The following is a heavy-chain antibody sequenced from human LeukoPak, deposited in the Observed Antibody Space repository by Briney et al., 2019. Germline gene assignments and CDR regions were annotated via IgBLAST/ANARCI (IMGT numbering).Heavy chain of an antibody. CDR2: IFYSGST. J-gene: IGHJ4*02. CDR1: GGSINSYY. D-gene: IGHD6-6*01. Sequence: SETLSLTCTVSGGSINSYYWSWIRQSPGKGLEWIGYIFYSGSTNYNPSLQSRVTISVDTSRNQFSLNLSSVTAADTAVYYCARGPTRQYFDSWGQGTLVTVSS. CDR3: ARGPTRQYFDS. V-gene: IGHV4-59*01.